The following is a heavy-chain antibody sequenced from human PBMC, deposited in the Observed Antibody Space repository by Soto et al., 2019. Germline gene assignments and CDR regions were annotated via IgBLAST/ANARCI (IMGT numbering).Heavy chain of an antibody. J-gene: IGHJ4*02. CDR1: GVSISSSDYS. CDR3: ASDYGSGSYRFDY. V-gene: IGHV4-30-2*01. Sequence: QLQLQESGSGLVKPSQTLSLTCAVSGVSISSSDYSWSWIRQPPGKGLEWIGYIYHTGNTIYNPSLKSRVTISLDRSNNQVSLNLNFATAADTAVYYCASDYGSGSYRFDYWGQGSLVTVSS. D-gene: IGHD3-10*01. CDR2: IYHTGNT.